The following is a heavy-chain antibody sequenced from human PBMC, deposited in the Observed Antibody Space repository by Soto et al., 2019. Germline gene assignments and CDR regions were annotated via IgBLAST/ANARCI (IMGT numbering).Heavy chain of an antibody. CDR2: IYIDGRT. CDR1: GFTVSNSY. J-gene: IGHJ2*01. Sequence: EVQLVESGGDLVQPGGALRLSCAASGFTVSNSYMGWVRQAPGKGLEWVSSIYIDGRTYYADSVRGRFTISTDNSEDTLYLQMNSLRVDDTAMYYCARHVGFYWYFDLWGRGTLVTDSS. D-gene: IGHD1-26*01. V-gene: IGHV3-66*04. CDR3: ARHVGFYWYFDL.